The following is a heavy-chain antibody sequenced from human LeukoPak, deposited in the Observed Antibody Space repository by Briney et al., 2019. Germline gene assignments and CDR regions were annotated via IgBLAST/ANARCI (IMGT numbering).Heavy chain of an antibody. V-gene: IGHV4-34*01. CDR1: GGSVSGYY. J-gene: IGHJ4*02. Sequence: SETLSLTCAVYGGSVSGYYWSWIRHPPGKGLEWIGEINHSGRTNYHPSLKSRATISVDTSKNQFSLKLSSVTAADTAVYYCARGGIAVAGTDYWGEGTLVTVSS. D-gene: IGHD6-19*01. CDR3: ARGGIAVAGTDY. CDR2: INHSGRT.